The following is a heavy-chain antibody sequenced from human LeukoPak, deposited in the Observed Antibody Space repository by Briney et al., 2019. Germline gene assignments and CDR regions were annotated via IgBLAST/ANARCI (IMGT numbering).Heavy chain of an antibody. J-gene: IGHJ4*02. CDR2: ISGSGGST. D-gene: IGHD2-2*01. CDR3: AKGSAVVPAAPHFFDY. CDR1: GFTFSSYA. Sequence: GGSLRLSCAASGFTFSSYAMSWVRQAPGKGLEWVSAISGSGGSTYYADSVKGRFTISRDNSKNTLYLQMNSLRAEDTAVYYCAKGSAVVPAAPHFFDYWGQGTLVTVSS. V-gene: IGHV3-23*01.